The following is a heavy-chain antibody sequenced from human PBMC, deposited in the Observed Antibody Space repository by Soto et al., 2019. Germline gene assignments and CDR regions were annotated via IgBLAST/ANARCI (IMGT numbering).Heavy chain of an antibody. Sequence: SETLSLTCTVPGGSVNIGTYYWSWIRQPPGKGLEWIGFIHYSGSTNYNPSLKGRVTMSVDTSKNQFSLELNSLTSEDTAVYYCARDQSWHDLVWWFDPWGQGTLVTVSS. CDR2: IHYSGST. J-gene: IGHJ5*02. CDR3: ARDQSWHDLVWWFDP. D-gene: IGHD1-1*01. V-gene: IGHV4-61*01. CDR1: GGSVNIGTYY.